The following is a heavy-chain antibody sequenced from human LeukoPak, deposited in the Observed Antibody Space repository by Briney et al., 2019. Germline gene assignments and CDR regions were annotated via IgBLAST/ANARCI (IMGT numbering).Heavy chain of an antibody. CDR2: IYYSGST. V-gene: IGHV4-31*03. D-gene: IGHD4-17*01. J-gene: IGHJ2*01. Sequence: TLSLTCTVSGGSISSGGYYWSWIRQHPGKGLEWIGYIYYSGSTYYNPSLKSRVTISVDTSKNQFSLKLSSVTAADTVVYYCARDPGDYGYWYFDLWGRGTLVTVSS. CDR1: GGSISSGGYY. CDR3: ARDPGDYGYWYFDL.